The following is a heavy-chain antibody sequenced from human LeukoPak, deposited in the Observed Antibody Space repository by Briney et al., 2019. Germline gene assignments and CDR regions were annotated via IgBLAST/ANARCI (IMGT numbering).Heavy chain of an antibody. CDR1: GYTFTSYG. D-gene: IGHD3-22*01. V-gene: IGHV1-18*01. CDR2: ISAYNGNT. J-gene: IGHJ4*02. CDR3: ARDLKMYYYDRSGYSDFDY. Sequence: RASVKVSCKASGYTFTSYGISWVRQAPGQGLEWMGWISAYNGNTNYAQKLQGRVTMTTDTSTSTAYMELRSLRSDDTAVYYCARDLKMYYYDRSGYSDFDYWGQGTLVTVSS.